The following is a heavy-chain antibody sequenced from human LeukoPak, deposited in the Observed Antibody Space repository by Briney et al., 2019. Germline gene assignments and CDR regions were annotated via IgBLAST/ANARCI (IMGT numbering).Heavy chain of an antibody. CDR1: GGSISRSSYY. CDR2: IYHSGST. Sequence: SETLSLTCTVSGGSISRSSYYWGWIRQPPGKGLEWIGSIYHSGSTYYNPSLKSRVTISVDTSKNQFSLKLSSVTAADTAVYYCARHWSGYLFYMDVWGKGTTVTVSS. V-gene: IGHV4-39*01. D-gene: IGHD3-3*01. CDR3: ARHWSGYLFYMDV. J-gene: IGHJ6*03.